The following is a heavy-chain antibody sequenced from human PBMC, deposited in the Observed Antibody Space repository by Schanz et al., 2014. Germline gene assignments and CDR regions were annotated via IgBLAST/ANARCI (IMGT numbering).Heavy chain of an antibody. D-gene: IGHD3-10*01. J-gene: IGHJ3*02. CDR2: INTGGDST. CDR3: AKGRFGELSAFDI. CDR1: GFSFSSYA. Sequence: EVQLVESGGGLVKPGGSLRLSCAASGFSFSSYAMGWVRQAPGKGLEWVSSINTGGDSTYYADSVKGRFTISRDNSRDTVYLQMNSLRAEDTAVYYCAKGRFGELSAFDIWGQGTMVTVSS. V-gene: IGHV3-23*04.